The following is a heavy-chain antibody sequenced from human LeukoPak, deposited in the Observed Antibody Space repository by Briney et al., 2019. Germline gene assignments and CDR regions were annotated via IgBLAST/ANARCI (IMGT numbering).Heavy chain of an antibody. CDR2: FDPEDGET. CDR3: ATGIAAAASSGGVY. J-gene: IGHJ4*02. Sequence: ASVKVSCKVSGYTLTELSMHWVRQAPGKGLEWMGGFDPEDGETIYAQKFQGRVTMTEDTSTDTAYMELSSLRSEDTAVYYCATGIAAAASSGGVYWGQGTLVTVPS. V-gene: IGHV1-24*01. CDR1: GYTLTELS. D-gene: IGHD6-13*01.